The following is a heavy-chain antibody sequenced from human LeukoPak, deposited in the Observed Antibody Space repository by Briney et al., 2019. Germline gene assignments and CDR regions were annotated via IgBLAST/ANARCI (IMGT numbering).Heavy chain of an antibody. D-gene: IGHD3-16*02. V-gene: IGHV1-18*01. CDR1: GYTFTSYG. CDR3: ARVAYEYVWGSYRSPFYYFDY. Sequence: GASVKVSCKASGYTFTSYGISWVRQAPGQGLEWMGWISAYNGNTNYAQKLQGRVTMTTDTSTSTAYMELSSLRSEDTAVYYCARVAYEYVWGSYRSPFYYFDYWGQGTLVTVSS. CDR2: ISAYNGNT. J-gene: IGHJ4*02.